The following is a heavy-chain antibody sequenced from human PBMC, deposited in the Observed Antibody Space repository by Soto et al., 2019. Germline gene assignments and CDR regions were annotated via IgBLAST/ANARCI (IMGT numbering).Heavy chain of an antibody. V-gene: IGHV4-59*01. CDR3: ARRTATPTWLGP. Sequence: SERQSLPCTLSAGSINNYYSTWIRQPPEKGLEWIGSVYHTGRTNYNPSLKGRVTIFIDTSQNQFSLKLIPVTAADTAVYYCARRTATPTWLGPLGQGHLGTVSS. CDR2: VYHTGRT. CDR1: AGSINNYY. D-gene: IGHD2-15*01. J-gene: IGHJ5*02.